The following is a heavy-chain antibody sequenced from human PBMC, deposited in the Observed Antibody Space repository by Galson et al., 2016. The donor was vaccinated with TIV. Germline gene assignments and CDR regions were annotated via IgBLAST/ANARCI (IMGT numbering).Heavy chain of an antibody. CDR2: ISYDGSNK. CDR1: GFPFSGYA. J-gene: IGHJ4*02. D-gene: IGHD6-13*01. V-gene: IGHV3-30-3*01. CDR3: ARDKATGTAIDY. Sequence: LRLSCAGSGFPFSGYALHWVRQAPGKGLEWLAVISYDGSNKYYADSVKGRFTISRDNSKSTLYLQMNRLRTEDTAVYYCARDKATGTAIDYWGQGTLLIVSS.